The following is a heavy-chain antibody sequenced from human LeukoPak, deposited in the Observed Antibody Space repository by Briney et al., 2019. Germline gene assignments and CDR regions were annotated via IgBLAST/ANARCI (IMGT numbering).Heavy chain of an antibody. V-gene: IGHV1-69*13. CDR2: IIPIFGTA. Sequence: VASVKVSCKASGYTFVDFDINWVRQVAGQGLEWMGGIIPIFGTANYAQKFQGRVTITADESTSTAYMELSSLRSEDTAVYYCARPHPAGTFYYFDYWGQGTLVTVSS. CDR3: ARPHPAGTFYYFDY. D-gene: IGHD6-13*01. CDR1: GYTFVDFD. J-gene: IGHJ4*02.